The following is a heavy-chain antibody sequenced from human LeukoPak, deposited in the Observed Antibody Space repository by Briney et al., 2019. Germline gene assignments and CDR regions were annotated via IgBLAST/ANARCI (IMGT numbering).Heavy chain of an antibody. J-gene: IGHJ4*02. CDR2: ISSSSSYI. D-gene: IGHD3-22*01. Sequence: KSGGSLRLSCAASGFTFSSYSMNWVRQAPGKGLEWVSSISSSSSYIYYADSVKGRFTISRDNDKNSLYLQMNSLRAEDTAVYYCARDLAPYYYDSSGYYSGPFDYWGQGTLVTVSS. CDR3: ARDLAPYYYDSSGYYSGPFDY. CDR1: GFTFSSYS. V-gene: IGHV3-21*01.